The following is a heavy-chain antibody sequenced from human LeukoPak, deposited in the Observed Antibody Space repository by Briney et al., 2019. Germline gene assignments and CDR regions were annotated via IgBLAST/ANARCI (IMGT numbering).Heavy chain of an antibody. J-gene: IGHJ4*02. D-gene: IGHD3-10*01. CDR3: ARDGGLLSGEYYFDY. CDR1: GFTFDDYA. V-gene: IGHV3-9*01. CDR2: ISWNSGSI. Sequence: GGSLRLSCTASGFTFDDYAMHWVRQAPGKGLEWVSGISWNSGSIGYVDSVKGRFTISRDNAKNSLYLQMNSLRAEDTAVYYCARDGGLLSGEYYFDYWGQGTLVTVSS.